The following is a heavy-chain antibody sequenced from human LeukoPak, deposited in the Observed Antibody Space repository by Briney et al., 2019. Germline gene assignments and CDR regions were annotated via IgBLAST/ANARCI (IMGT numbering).Heavy chain of an antibody. CDR1: GYTLTELS. Sequence: ASVKVSCKVSGYTLTELSMHWVRQAPGKWREWMGGLYPEDGETIYAQKCQGRVTMTEDTSTDTAYMELSSLRSEDTAVYYCATGGVTMVRGVITPRNDAFDIWGQGTMVTVSS. J-gene: IGHJ3*02. D-gene: IGHD3-10*01. CDR3: ATGGVTMVRGVITPRNDAFDI. CDR2: LYPEDGET. V-gene: IGHV1-24*01.